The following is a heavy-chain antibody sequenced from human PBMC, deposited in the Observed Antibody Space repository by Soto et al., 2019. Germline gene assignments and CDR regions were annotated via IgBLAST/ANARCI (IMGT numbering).Heavy chain of an antibody. CDR3: ARVRIVVVPAAPFYYYYGMDV. J-gene: IGHJ6*02. Sequence: ASVKVSCKASGYTFTSYGIIWVRQAPGQGLEWMGWISAYNGNTNYAQKLQGRVTMTTDTSTSTAYMELRSLRSDDTAVYYCARVRIVVVPAAPFYYYYGMDVWGQGTTVTVSS. CDR2: ISAYNGNT. CDR1: GYTFTSYG. D-gene: IGHD2-2*01. V-gene: IGHV1-18*01.